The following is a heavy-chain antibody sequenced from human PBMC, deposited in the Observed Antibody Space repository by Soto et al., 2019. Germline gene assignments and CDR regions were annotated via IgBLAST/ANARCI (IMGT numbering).Heavy chain of an antibody. V-gene: IGHV4-59*08. CDR3: ARQGGSGSYEYWYFDL. CDR2: IYYTGIA. Sequence: SETLSLTSIGSGGSVGSYYWSSIRQPSGTGLEWIGSIYYTGIANYNPSLQSRVTISTDTSKSQFSLELTSLTAADTAVYYCARQGGSGSYEYWYFDLWGRGALVTVSS. J-gene: IGHJ2*01. D-gene: IGHD1-26*01. CDR1: GGSVGSYY.